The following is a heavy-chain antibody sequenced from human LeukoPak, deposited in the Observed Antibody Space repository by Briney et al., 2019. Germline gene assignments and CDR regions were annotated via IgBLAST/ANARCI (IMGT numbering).Heavy chain of an antibody. CDR2: ISAYNGNT. CDR3: ARDLDSSYYYDSSGPFD. CDR1: GHTFTSYG. V-gene: IGHV1-18*01. D-gene: IGHD3-22*01. J-gene: IGHJ4*02. Sequence: EASVKVSCKASGHTFTSYGISWVRQAPGQGLEWMGWISAYNGNTNYAQKLQGRVTMTTDTSTSTAYMELRSLRSDDTAVYYCARDLDSSYYYDSSGPFDWGQGTLVTVSS.